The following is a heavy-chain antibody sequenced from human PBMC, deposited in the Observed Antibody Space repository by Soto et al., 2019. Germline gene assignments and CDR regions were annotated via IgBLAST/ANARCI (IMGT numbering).Heavy chain of an antibody. CDR3: AKVLPLSGSYYNPTNYYYGMDV. J-gene: IGHJ6*02. CDR1: GFTFSSYG. D-gene: IGHD3-10*01. V-gene: IGHV3-30*18. CDR2: ISYDGSNK. Sequence: GGSLRLSCAASGFTFSSYGMHWVRQAPGKGLEWVAVISYDGSNKYYADSVKGRFTISRDNSKNTLYLQMNSLRAEDTAVYYCAKVLPLSGSYYNPTNYYYGMDVWGQGTTVTVSS.